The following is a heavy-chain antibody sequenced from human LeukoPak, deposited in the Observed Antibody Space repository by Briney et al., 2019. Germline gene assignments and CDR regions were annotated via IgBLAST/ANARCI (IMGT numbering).Heavy chain of an antibody. D-gene: IGHD6-13*01. CDR1: GGSFSGYY. CDR2: INHSGST. V-gene: IGHV4-34*01. Sequence: PSETLSLTCAVYGGSFSGYYWSWIRQPPGKGLEWIGEINHSGSTNYNPSLKSRVTISVDTSKNQFSLKLSSVTAADTAVYYCASRPGYSSSWYRYWGQGTLVTVSS. J-gene: IGHJ4*02. CDR3: ASRPGYSSSWYRY.